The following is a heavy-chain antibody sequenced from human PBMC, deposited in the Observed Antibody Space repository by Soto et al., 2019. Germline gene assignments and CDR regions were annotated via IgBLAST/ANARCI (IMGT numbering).Heavy chain of an antibody. CDR2: IDWDDDK. V-gene: IGHV2-70*01. CDR1: GFSLSTSGMC. D-gene: IGHD3-22*01. Sequence: GRTLVKPTQTLTLPCTFSGFSLSTSGMCVSWIRQPPGKALEWLALIDWDDDKYYSTSLKTRLTISKDTSKNQVVLTMTNMDPVDTATYYCARIKVGYYDSSGYYPAPFDYWGQGTLVTVSS. J-gene: IGHJ4*02. CDR3: ARIKVGYYDSSGYYPAPFDY.